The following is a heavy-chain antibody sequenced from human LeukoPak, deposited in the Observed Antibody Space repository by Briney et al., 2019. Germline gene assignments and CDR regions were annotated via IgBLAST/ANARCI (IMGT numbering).Heavy chain of an antibody. CDR3: TTGIVVVPAAMGFIDY. CDR1: GFTFSNAW. CDR2: IKSKTDGGTT. Sequence: GGSLRLSCAASGFTFSNAWLSWVRQAPGKGLEWVGRIKSKTDGGTTDYAAPVKGRFTISRDDSKNTLYLQMNSLKTEDTAVYYCTTGIVVVPAAMGFIDYWGQGTLVTVSS. J-gene: IGHJ4*02. D-gene: IGHD2-2*01. V-gene: IGHV3-15*01.